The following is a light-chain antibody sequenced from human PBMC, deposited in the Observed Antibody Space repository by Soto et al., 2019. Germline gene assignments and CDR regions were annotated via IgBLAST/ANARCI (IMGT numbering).Light chain of an antibody. CDR1: SSNIGSNS. J-gene: IGLJ2*01. V-gene: IGLV1-44*01. CDR2: SDD. CDR3: SSITSTIRV. Sequence: QSVLTQPPSASGTPGQTVTISCSGSSSNIGSNSVNWYQQLPGAAPSLLIYSDDQRPSGVPDRFSGSKSGTSASLAISGLQSEDEADYYCSSITSTIRVFGGGTKLTVL.